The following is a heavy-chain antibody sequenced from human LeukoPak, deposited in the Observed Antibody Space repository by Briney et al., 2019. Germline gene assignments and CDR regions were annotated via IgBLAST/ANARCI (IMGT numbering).Heavy chain of an antibody. V-gene: IGHV3-23*01. CDR2: ISGSGGST. Sequence: GGSLRLSCATSGFTFSSYAMSWVRQAPGKGLEWVSAISGSGGSTYYADSVKGRFTISRDNSKSTLYLQMNSLRAEDTAVYYCAKVGGSSSWSKTTRYYFDYWGQGTLVTVSS. CDR3: AKVGGSSSWSKTTRYYFDY. CDR1: GFTFSSYA. D-gene: IGHD6-13*01. J-gene: IGHJ4*02.